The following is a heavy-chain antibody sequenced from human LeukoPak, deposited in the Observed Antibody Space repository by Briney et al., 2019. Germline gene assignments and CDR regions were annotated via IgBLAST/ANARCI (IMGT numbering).Heavy chain of an antibody. CDR2: ISSSSPI. CDR3: ARVGGDLLAFDI. D-gene: IGHD2-21*01. Sequence: PSGGSLRLSCAASGFTFSSYSMNWVRQAPGKGLEWVSYISSSSPIYYADSVKGRFTISRDNAKNSLDLQMNSLRAEDTAVYYCARVGGDLLAFDIWGQGTMVTVSS. CDR1: GFTFSSYS. V-gene: IGHV3-48*01. J-gene: IGHJ3*02.